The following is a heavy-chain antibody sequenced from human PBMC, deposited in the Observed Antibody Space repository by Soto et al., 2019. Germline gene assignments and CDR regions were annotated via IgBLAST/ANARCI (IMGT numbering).Heavy chain of an antibody. CDR2: ISYDGSNK. V-gene: IGHV3-30-3*01. CDR3: ASLDGYCGCDCYARISLYGMDV. CDR1: GFTFSSYA. D-gene: IGHD2-21*02. Sequence: GGSLRLACAASGFTFSSYAMHWVRQAPGKGLEWVAVISYDGSNKYYADSVKGRFTISRDNSKNTLYLQMNSLRAEDTAVYYCASLDGYCGCDCYARISLYGMDVWGQGTTVTVSS. J-gene: IGHJ6*02.